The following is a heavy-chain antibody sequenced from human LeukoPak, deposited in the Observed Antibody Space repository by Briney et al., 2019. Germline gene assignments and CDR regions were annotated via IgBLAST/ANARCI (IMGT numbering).Heavy chain of an antibody. J-gene: IGHJ4*02. CDR1: GDSVSSINGA. CDR2: TYYRSKWYS. D-gene: IGHD6-19*01. CDR3: ARDVATTGWYTFDY. V-gene: IGHV6-1*01. Sequence: SQTLSLTCALSGDSVSSINGAWNWVRQPPSRGLEWLGRTYYRSKWYSDYAVPIQGRISINPDTSKNQFTLHLFSVTPDDTAVYYCARDVATTGWYTFDYWGQGTRVTVSS.